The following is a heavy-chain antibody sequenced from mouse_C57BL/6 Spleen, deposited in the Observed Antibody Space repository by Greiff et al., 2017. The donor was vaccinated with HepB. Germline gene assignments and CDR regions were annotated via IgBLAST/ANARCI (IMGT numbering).Heavy chain of an antibody. CDR3: ARSDYYGSPFAY. Sequence: EVQLQQSGPELVKPGASVKMSCKASGYTFTDYNMHWVKQSHGKSLEWIGYINPNNGGTSYNQKFKGKATLTVNKSSSTAYMELRSLTSEDSAVYYCARSDYYGSPFAYWGQGTLVTVSA. D-gene: IGHD1-1*01. CDR1: GYTFTDYN. J-gene: IGHJ3*01. CDR2: INPNNGGT. V-gene: IGHV1-22*01.